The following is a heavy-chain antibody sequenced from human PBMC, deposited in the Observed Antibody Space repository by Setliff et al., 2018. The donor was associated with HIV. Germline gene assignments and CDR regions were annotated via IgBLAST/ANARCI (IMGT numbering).Heavy chain of an antibody. J-gene: IGHJ3*02. CDR3: ARVPPSYNNSPGGDAFDI. V-gene: IGHV4-39*07. Sequence: SETLSLTCTVSGGSISSGSYYWSWIRQPPGKGLEWIGESNHSGSTNYSPSLKSRVIISVDTSKNQFSLKLSSVTAADTAIYYCARVPPSYNNSPGGDAFDIWGQGTMVTVSS. CDR1: GGSISSGSYY. D-gene: IGHD1-1*01. CDR2: SNHSGST.